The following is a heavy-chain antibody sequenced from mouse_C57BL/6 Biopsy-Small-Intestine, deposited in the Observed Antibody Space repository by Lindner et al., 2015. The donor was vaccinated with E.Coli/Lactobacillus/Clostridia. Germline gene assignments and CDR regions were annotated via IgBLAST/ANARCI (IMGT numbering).Heavy chain of an antibody. CDR3: ARDYYGSRYYFDY. CDR1: GFTFSSYA. V-gene: IGHV5-4*01. CDR2: ISDGGSYT. Sequence: VQLQESGGGLVKPGGSLKLSCAASGFTFSSYAMSWVRQTQEKRLEWVATISDGGSYTYYPDNVKGRFTISRDNAKNNLYLQMSHLKSEDTAMYYCARDYYGSRYYFDYWGQGTTLTVSS. J-gene: IGHJ2*01. D-gene: IGHD1-1*01.